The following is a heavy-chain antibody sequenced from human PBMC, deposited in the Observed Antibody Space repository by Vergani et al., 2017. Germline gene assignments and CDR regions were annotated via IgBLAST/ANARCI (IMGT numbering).Heavy chain of an antibody. Sequence: QVQLQESGPGLVKPSETLSLTCTVSGGSVSSGSYYWSWIRPPPGKGLEWIGYIYYSGSTNDNPSLENRVTISVDTSENQFSLKLSSVTAADTAVYYCARGVGFGENGYYYYYMDVWGKGTTVTVSS. CDR1: GGSVSSGSYY. D-gene: IGHD3-10*01. CDR2: IYYSGST. V-gene: IGHV4-61*01. CDR3: ARGVGFGENGYYYYYMDV. J-gene: IGHJ6*03.